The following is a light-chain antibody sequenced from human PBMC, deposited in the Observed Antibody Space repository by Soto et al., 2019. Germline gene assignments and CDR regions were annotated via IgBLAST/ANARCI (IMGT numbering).Light chain of an antibody. CDR2: GAS. J-gene: IGKJ5*01. V-gene: IGKV3-20*01. CDR3: QQYGSSPGT. CDR1: QSVSSY. Sequence: DIVMTQSPATLSVSTREIATLCCRASQSVSSYLAWYQQKPGQAPRLLIYGASSRATGIPDRFSGSGSGTDFTLTISRLEPEDFAVYYCQQYGSSPGTFGQGTRLEIK.